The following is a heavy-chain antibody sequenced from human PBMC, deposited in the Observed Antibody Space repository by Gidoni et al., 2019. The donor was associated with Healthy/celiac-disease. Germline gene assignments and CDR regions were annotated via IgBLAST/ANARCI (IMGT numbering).Heavy chain of an antibody. V-gene: IGHV3-30*04. D-gene: IGHD3-10*01. CDR2: ISYDGSNK. J-gene: IGHJ4*02. CDR3: AREPWYYGSGVPFDY. CDR1: GFTFSSYA. Sequence: QVQLVESGGGVVQPGRSLRLSCAASGFTFSSYAMHWVRQAPGKGLEWVAVISYDGSNKYYADSVKGRFTISRDNSKNTLYLQMNSLRAEDTAVYYCAREPWYYGSGVPFDYWGQGTLVTVSS.